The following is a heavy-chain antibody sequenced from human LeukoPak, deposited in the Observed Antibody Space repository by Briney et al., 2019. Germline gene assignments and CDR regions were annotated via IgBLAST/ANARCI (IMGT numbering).Heavy chain of an antibody. CDR1: GFTLSSYN. CDR2: ISGSSSSYI. J-gene: IGHJ4*02. Sequence: KSGGSLRPSCAASGFTLSSYNMNWVRRAPGKGLEWVSSISGSSSSYIYYADSVKGRFTISRDNAKNPLDLQMNSLRAEDTAVYYCARPETNDYGDFHYWGQGTLVTVSS. CDR3: ARPETNDYGDFHY. D-gene: IGHD4-17*01. V-gene: IGHV3-21*01.